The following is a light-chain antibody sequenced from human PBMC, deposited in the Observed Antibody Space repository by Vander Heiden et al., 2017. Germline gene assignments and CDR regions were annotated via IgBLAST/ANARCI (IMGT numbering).Light chain of an antibody. V-gene: IGLV1-47*02. CDR1: SSNIGSNY. Sequence: QSVLTQPPSASGPPGQRVTISGSGSSSNIGSNYVYWYQQLPGTAPKLLIYSNNQRPSGVPDRFSGSKFGTSASLAISGLRSEDEADYYCAAWDDSLSGVVFGGGTKLTVL. J-gene: IGLJ2*01. CDR2: SNN. CDR3: AAWDDSLSGVV.